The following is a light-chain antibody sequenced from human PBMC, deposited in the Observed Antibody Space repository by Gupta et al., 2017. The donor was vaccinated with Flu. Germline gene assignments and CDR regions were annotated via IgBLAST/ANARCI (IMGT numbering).Light chain of an antibody. CDR2: EDT. J-gene: IGLJ2*01. V-gene: IGLV3-1*01. Sequence: SYDLTQPLSVSVSPGQTATVSCSGDKLVHKHVSWYYQKPGQSPVLVIYEDTQRPSGIPERFSGSNAGDTATLTISGAQSVDVAHYYCQAWDRGSVVFGGGTKLTVL. CDR1: KLVHKH. CDR3: QAWDRGSVV.